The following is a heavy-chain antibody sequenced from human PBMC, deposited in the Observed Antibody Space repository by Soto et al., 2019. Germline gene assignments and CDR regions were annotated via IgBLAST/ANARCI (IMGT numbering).Heavy chain of an antibody. V-gene: IGHV4-30-2*01. CDR2: IYHSGST. D-gene: IGHD2-21*02. CDR3: ARVASCGGDCYRGFDP. Sequence: QLQLQESGSGLVKPSQTLSLTCAVSGGSISSGGYSWSWIRQPPGKGLEWIGYIYHSGSTDYNPSLTSRVTIAVDRSKNQFSLKLSSVTAADTAVYYCARVASCGGDCYRGFDPWGQGTLVTVSS. J-gene: IGHJ5*02. CDR1: GGSISSGGYS.